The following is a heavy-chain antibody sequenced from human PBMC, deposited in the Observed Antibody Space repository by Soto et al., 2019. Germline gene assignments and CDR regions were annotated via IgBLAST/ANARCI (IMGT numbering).Heavy chain of an antibody. D-gene: IGHD4-17*01. CDR1: VGSFSSYT. V-gene: IGHV1-69*08. Sequence: QVQLVQSGVEVKKPGSSVKVSCRASVGSFSSYTGSWVRQAPGLGLEWRGRIIPILGTTAYAQKFQGRVTITAAKSTTTAYMAPRSLTYEDTAVYYCARDYGDKTYYYSGMHVWGQGTTVTVSS. J-gene: IGHJ6*02. CDR3: ARDYGDKTYYYSGMHV. CDR2: IIPILGTT.